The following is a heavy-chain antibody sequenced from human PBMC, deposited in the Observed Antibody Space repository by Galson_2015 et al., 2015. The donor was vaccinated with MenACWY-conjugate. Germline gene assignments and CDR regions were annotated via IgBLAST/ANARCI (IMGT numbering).Heavy chain of an antibody. Sequence: PLSLTCTVSGGSISSSSYYWGWIRQPPGKGLEWIGSIYYSGSTYYNPSLKSRVTISVDASKNQFSLKLSSVTASDTAVYYCARDREKITMVRGGLDYSGQGTLVTVSS. D-gene: IGHD3-10*01. CDR1: GGSISSSSYY. V-gene: IGHV4-39*07. CDR2: IYYSGST. J-gene: IGHJ4*02. CDR3: ARDREKITMVRGGLDY.